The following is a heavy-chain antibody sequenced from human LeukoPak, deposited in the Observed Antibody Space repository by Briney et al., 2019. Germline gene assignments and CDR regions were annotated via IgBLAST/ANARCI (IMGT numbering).Heavy chain of an antibody. Sequence: ASVKVSCKASGYTFTSYDINWVRQATGQGLEWMGWMNPNSGNTGYAQKFQGRVTMTRNTSISTAYMELSSLRSEDTAVYYCARGRAAADDYYYYGMDVWGQGTTVTVSS. D-gene: IGHD6-13*01. CDR2: MNPNSGNT. J-gene: IGHJ6*02. V-gene: IGHV1-8*01. CDR3: ARGRAAADDYYYYGMDV. CDR1: GYTFTSYD.